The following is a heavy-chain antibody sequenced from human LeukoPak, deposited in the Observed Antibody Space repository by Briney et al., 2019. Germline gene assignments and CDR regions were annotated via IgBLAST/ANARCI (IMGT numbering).Heavy chain of an antibody. CDR2: IWYDGSNK. V-gene: IGHV3-33*08. CDR1: EFTFSDYY. Sequence: GGSLRLSCAASEFTFSDYYMSWIRQAPGKGLEWVAVIWYDGSNKYYADSVKGRFTISRDNSKNTLYLQMNSLRAEDTAVYYRAREVYDSSGYYQNDYWGQGTLVTVSS. J-gene: IGHJ4*02. CDR3: AREVYDSSGYYQNDY. D-gene: IGHD3-22*01.